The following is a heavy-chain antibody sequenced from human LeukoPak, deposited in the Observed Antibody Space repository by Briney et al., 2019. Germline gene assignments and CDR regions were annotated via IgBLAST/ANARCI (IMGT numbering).Heavy chain of an antibody. CDR1: GYTFTSYD. Sequence: ASVRVSCKASGYTFTSYDMNWVRQAPGQGLEWMGWMNPNTGSTGYAHNFQATVTITSNTSISTAYMELSGLRSEDTAVYYCARGRSTGYPYYFEYWGQGTLVTVSS. V-gene: IGHV1-8*03. CDR3: ARGRSTGYPYYFEY. D-gene: IGHD5-12*01. J-gene: IGHJ4*02. CDR2: MNPNTGST.